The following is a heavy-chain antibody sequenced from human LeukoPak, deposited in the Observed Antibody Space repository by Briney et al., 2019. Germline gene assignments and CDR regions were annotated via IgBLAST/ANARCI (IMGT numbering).Heavy chain of an antibody. CDR3: ARAAPWRHRGVIITFFDY. J-gene: IGHJ4*02. Sequence: SETLSLTCTVSGGSISTSSYYWGWVRQPPGKGLEWIGYIYYSGSTNYNPSLKSRVTISVDTSKNQFSLKLSSVTAADTAVYYCARAAPWRHRGVIITFFDYWGQGTLVTVSS. CDR1: GGSISTSSYY. V-gene: IGHV4-61*05. CDR2: IYYSGST. D-gene: IGHD3-10*01.